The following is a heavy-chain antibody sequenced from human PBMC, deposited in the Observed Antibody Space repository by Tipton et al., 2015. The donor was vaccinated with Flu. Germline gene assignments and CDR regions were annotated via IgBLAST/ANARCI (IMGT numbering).Heavy chain of an antibody. J-gene: IGHJ4*02. V-gene: IGHV3-48*03. CDR3: ARDLVSYDSSGSPRY. Sequence: SLRLSCAASGFTFSAYGMNWVRQAPGQGLEWLSYISSSGDDIYYGDSVKGRFSISRDNAKNSLFLQLNSLRAEDTAVYYCARDLVSYDSSGSPRYWGQGTLVTVSS. CDR1: GFTFSAYG. D-gene: IGHD3-22*01. CDR2: ISSSGDDI.